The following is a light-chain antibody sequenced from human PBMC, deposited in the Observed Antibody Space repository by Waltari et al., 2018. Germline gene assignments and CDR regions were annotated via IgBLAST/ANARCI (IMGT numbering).Light chain of an antibody. J-gene: IGKJ1*01. CDR3: QEYKTYRT. V-gene: IGKV1-5*03. Sequence: DIQMTQSPSTLSASVGERITITCRASQSIERWLAWYQQKPGKAPKLLIYKMSTLESGVASRFSGSGYGTEFTLTISSLQPDDLATYYCQEYKTYRTFGQGTKVEIK. CDR2: KMS. CDR1: QSIERW.